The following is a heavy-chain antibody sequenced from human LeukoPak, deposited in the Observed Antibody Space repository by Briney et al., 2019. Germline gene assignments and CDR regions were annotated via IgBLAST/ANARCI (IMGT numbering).Heavy chain of an antibody. V-gene: IGHV4-31*03. D-gene: IGHD6-6*01. Sequence: PSETLSLTCTVSGGSISSGGYYWSWIRQHPGKGLEWIGYIYYSGSTYYNPSLKSRVTTSVDTSKNQFSLKLSSVAAADTAVYYCARVDGSSANYYFDYWGQGTLVTVSS. J-gene: IGHJ4*02. CDR1: GGSISSGGYY. CDR2: IYYSGST. CDR3: ARVDGSSANYYFDY.